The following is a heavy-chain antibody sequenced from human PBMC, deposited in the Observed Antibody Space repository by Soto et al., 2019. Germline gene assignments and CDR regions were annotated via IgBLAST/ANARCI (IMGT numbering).Heavy chain of an antibody. Sequence: VGSLRLSCAASGFTFSSYGMHWVRQAPGKGLEWVAVISYDGSNKYYADSVKGRFTISRDNSKNTLYLQMNSLRAEDTAVYYCAKDKGHDFWSGYLFDYWGQGTLVTVSS. CDR2: ISYDGSNK. CDR3: AKDKGHDFWSGYLFDY. V-gene: IGHV3-30*18. D-gene: IGHD3-3*01. CDR1: GFTFSSYG. J-gene: IGHJ4*02.